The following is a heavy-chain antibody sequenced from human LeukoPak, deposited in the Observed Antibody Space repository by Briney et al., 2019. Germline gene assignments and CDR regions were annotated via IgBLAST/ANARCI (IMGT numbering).Heavy chain of an antibody. D-gene: IGHD5-12*01. CDR1: SVSISTYY. CDR3: ARSGRPTSWFDP. Sequence: SETLSLTCTVSSVSISTYYWSWIRQPPGKGLEWIGYIYYKGNTNYNPSLRSRVTISFDTPKNQFSLKLSSMTAADTAVYYCARSGRPTSWFDPWGQGTLVTVSS. V-gene: IGHV4-59*01. CDR2: IYYKGNT. J-gene: IGHJ5*02.